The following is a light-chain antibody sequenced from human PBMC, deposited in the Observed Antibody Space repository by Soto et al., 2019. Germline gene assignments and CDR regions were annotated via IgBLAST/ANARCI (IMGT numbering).Light chain of an antibody. CDR3: SSYTSSNTLYV. CDR1: SSNVRGYNF. Sequence: QSALTXPASVSGSLGQSITISCTGSSSNVRGYNFVSWYQQRPGEAPKLMIYAVTNRPSGVSNRFSGSKSGNTASLTISGLQAEDEADHYCSSYTSSNTLYVFGTGTKVTVL. V-gene: IGLV2-14*01. J-gene: IGLJ1*01. CDR2: AVT.